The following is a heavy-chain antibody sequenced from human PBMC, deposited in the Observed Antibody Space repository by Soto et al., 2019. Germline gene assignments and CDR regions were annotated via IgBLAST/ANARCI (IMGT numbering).Heavy chain of an antibody. CDR1: GGTFSSYA. CDR3: ASDRGIAARPAYYYYYGMDV. Sequence: QVQLVQSGAEVKKPGSSVKVSCKASGGTFSSYAISWVRQAPGQGLEWMGGIIPIFGTANYAQKFQGRVTITADKSTSTAYMELSSLRSEDTAVYYCASDRGIAARPAYYYYYGMDVWGQGTTVTVSS. CDR2: IIPIFGTA. V-gene: IGHV1-69*06. J-gene: IGHJ6*01. D-gene: IGHD6-6*01.